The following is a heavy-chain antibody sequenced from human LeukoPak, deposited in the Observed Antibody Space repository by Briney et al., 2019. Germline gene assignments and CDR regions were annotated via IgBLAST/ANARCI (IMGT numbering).Heavy chain of an antibody. V-gene: IGHV3-30-3*01. CDR2: ISYDGSNK. CDR3: ARGGARLVLYRGFDP. CDR1: GFTFSSYA. D-gene: IGHD3-9*01. Sequence: RSLRLSCAASGFTFSSYAMHWVRQAPGKGLEWVAVISYDGSNKYYADSVKGRFTISRDNSKNTLYLQMNSLRAEDTAVYYCARGGARLVLYRGFDPWGQGTLVTVSS. J-gene: IGHJ5*02.